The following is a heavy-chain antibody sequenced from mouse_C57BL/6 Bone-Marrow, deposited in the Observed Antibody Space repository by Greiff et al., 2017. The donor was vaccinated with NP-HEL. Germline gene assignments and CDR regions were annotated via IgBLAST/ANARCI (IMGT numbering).Heavy chain of an antibody. Sequence: VQLQQSGAELARPGASVKLSCKASGYTFPSYGLSWVKQRTGQGLEWIGEIYPRSGNTYYNEKFKGKATLTADKSASTAYMELRVLTSEDSAVYFCARSGGGRYAMDYWGQGTSVTVSS. D-gene: IGHD4-1*01. CDR1: GYTFPSYG. J-gene: IGHJ4*01. CDR2: IYPRSGNT. CDR3: ARSGGGRYAMDY. V-gene: IGHV1-81*01.